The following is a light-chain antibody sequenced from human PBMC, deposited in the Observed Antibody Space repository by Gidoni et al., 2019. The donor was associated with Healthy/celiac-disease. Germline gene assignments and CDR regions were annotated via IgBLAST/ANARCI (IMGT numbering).Light chain of an antibody. J-gene: IGKJ2*01. CDR3: QQYNSYSPYT. Sequence: DIQMTQSPSTLSASEGDRVTITCRASQSISSGLACYQQKPGKAPKLLIYKASSLESGVPSRFRGSGSGTEFTLTISSLQPDDVATYYCQQYNSYSPYTFGQGTKLEIK. CDR1: QSISSG. CDR2: KAS. V-gene: IGKV1-5*03.